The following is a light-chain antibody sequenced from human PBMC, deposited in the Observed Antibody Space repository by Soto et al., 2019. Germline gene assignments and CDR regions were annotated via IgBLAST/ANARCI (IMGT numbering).Light chain of an antibody. Sequence: DIQMTQSPSSLSASVGDRVTITCRASQGISNYLAWYQQKPGTVPKLLISAASTLQTGVPSRFSGGGSGTDFTLTISSLQPEDVATYYCQQSYSTPPTFGQGTKVEIK. CDR2: AAS. V-gene: IGKV1-27*01. CDR3: QQSYSTPPT. J-gene: IGKJ1*01. CDR1: QGISNY.